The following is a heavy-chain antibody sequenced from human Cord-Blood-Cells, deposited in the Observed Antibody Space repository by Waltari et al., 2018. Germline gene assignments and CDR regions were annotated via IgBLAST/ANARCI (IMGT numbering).Heavy chain of an antibody. V-gene: IGHV3-48*02. CDR3: ARDRVGYCSSTSCYEGDSYFDY. CDR1: GFTFSSYS. J-gene: IGHJ4*02. CDR2: ISSSSSTI. D-gene: IGHD2-2*01. Sequence: EVQLVESGGGLVQPGGSLRLSCAASGFTFSSYSMNWVRQAPGKGLEWVSYISSSSSTIYYADSVKGRFTISRDNAKNSRYLQMNSLRDEDTAVYYCARDRVGYCSSTSCYEGDSYFDYWGQGTLVTVSS.